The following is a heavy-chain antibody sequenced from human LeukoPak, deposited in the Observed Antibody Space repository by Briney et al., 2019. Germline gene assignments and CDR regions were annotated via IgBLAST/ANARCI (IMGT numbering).Heavy chain of an antibody. V-gene: IGHV1-18*01. CDR2: ISAYNGNT. CDR3: ARTTYYYGSGSYYDLDNWFDP. CDR1: AYTFTSYG. Sequence: PVASAMVSCKASAYTFTSYGISWGRHAPGQGLEWMGWISAYNGNTNYAQKLQGRVTMPTDTATSTAYMELRSLRSDDTAVYYCARTTYYYGSGSYYDLDNWFDPWGQGTLVTVSS. D-gene: IGHD3-10*01. J-gene: IGHJ5*02.